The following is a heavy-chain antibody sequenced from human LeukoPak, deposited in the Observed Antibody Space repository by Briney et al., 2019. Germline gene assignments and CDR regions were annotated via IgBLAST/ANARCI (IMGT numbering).Heavy chain of an antibody. Sequence: GGSLRLSCAASGFTFSSYGMHWVRQAPCKGLEWVAFIRYDGSNKYYADSVKGRFTISRDNSKNTLYLQMNSLRAEDTAVYYCAKGPVRRSGWFDYWGQGTLVTVSS. V-gene: IGHV3-30*02. CDR3: AKGPVRRSGWFDY. D-gene: IGHD6-19*01. J-gene: IGHJ4*02. CDR1: GFTFSSYG. CDR2: IRYDGSNK.